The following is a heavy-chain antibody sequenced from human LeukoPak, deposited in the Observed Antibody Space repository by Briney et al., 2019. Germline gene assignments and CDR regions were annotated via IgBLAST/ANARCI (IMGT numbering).Heavy chain of an antibody. D-gene: IGHD3-9*01. CDR3: ARLPRYFDTPRDY. CDR2: INPNSGGT. V-gene: IGHV1-2*02. CDR1: GYTFTGYY. J-gene: IGHJ4*02. Sequence: ASVKVSCKASGYTFTGYYMHWVRQAPGQGLEWMGWINPNSGGTNYAQKFQGRVTTTRDTSISTAYMELSRLRSDDTAVYYCARLPRYFDTPRDYWGQGTLVTVSS.